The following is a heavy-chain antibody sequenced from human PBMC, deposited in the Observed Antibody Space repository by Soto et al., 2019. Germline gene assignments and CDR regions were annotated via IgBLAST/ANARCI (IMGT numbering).Heavy chain of an antibody. CDR3: AREWVVVGVAIPRQYYYHGMDV. Sequence: EVQLVESGGGLVQPGGSLRLSCAASGFSFSSYWMHWVRQAPGKGPVWVSRISNDGSSTTYADSVKGRFTISRDNAKNTLYLQMSNLRAEDTAMYYCAREWVVVGVAIPRQYYYHGMDVWGQGTTVTVSS. J-gene: IGHJ6*02. D-gene: IGHD2-15*01. CDR2: ISNDGSST. CDR1: GFSFSSYW. V-gene: IGHV3-74*01.